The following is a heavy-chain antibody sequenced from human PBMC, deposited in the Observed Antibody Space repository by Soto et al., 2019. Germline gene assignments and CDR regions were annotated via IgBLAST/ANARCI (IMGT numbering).Heavy chain of an antibody. CDR2: IWYDGSNK. CDR3: ARSPARFTTWFDP. D-gene: IGHD3-3*01. J-gene: IGHJ5*02. CDR1: GFTFSSYG. Sequence: PGGSLRLSCAASGFTFSSYGMHWVRQAPGKGLEWVAVIWYDGSNKYYADSVKGRFTISRDNSKNTLYLQMNSLRAEDTAVYYCARSPARFTTWFDPWGQGTLVTVSS. V-gene: IGHV3-33*01.